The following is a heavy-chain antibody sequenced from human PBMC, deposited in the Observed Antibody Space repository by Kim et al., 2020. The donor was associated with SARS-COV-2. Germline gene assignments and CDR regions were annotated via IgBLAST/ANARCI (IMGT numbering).Heavy chain of an antibody. J-gene: IGHJ4*02. CDR3: ARTGIVGATDY. V-gene: IGHV1-8*01. CDR2: T. Sequence: TGYAQKFQGRVPMTRNTSIRTAYMELSSLRSEDTAVYYCARTGIVGATDYWGQGTLVTVSS. D-gene: IGHD1-26*01.